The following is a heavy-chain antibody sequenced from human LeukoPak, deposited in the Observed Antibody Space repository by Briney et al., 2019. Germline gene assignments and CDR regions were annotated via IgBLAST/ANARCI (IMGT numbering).Heavy chain of an antibody. Sequence: GGSLSLSCAVSGITLSNYGMSWVRQAPGKGLEWVGGISGSGSGTNYADFVKRRFTISRDTPKNTLYLQMHSLRADDTAVYFCAKRAVVVTVIQVGVHKEAAYFGSWGQGALVTVAS. D-gene: IGHD2-21*02. CDR1: GITLSNYG. V-gene: IGHV3-23*01. J-gene: IGHJ4*02. CDR2: ISGSGSGT. CDR3: AKRAVVVTVIQVGVHKEAAYFGS.